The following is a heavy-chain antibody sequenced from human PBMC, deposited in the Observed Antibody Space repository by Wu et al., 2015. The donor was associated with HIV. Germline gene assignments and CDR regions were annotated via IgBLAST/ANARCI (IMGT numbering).Heavy chain of an antibody. J-gene: IGHJ3*02. CDR2: ISSYNGKT. CDR3: TRDLDESRGPYYVRSFHM. Sequence: QGQLVQSGNEVKKPGASVKVSCTASGYVFRNYGLNWVRQAPGHGLEWMGSISSYNGKTNYAEKFQGRVTMTTNTDINVAYMELTRLKSDDTAMYYCTRDLDESRGPYYVRSFHMWGQGTMVTVPS. V-gene: IGHV1-18*04. D-gene: IGHD3-22*01. CDR1: GYVFRNYG.